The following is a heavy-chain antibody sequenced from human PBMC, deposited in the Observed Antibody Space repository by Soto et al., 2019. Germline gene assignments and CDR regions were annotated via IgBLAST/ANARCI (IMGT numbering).Heavy chain of an antibody. D-gene: IGHD3-16*02. CDR1: GGSISSSSYY. V-gene: IGHV4-39*01. Sequence: SETLSLTCTVSGGSISSSSYYWGWIRQPPGKGLEWIGSIYYSGSTYYNPSLKSRVTISVDTSKNQFSLKLSSVTAADTAVYYCAKTYYDYVWGTYRPDAFDIWGQGTMVTVSS. J-gene: IGHJ3*02. CDR3: AKTYYDYVWGTYRPDAFDI. CDR2: IYYSGST.